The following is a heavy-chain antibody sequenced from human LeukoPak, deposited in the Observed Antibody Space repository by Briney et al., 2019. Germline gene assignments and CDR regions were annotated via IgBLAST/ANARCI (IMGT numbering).Heavy chain of an antibody. CDR3: AREVISSSWFPFDY. CDR2: INPNSGGT. D-gene: IGHD6-13*01. V-gene: IGHV1-2*02. J-gene: IGHJ4*02. Sequence: ASVKDSSKASRYTFTGHYMHWVRQAPGQGLEWMGWINPNSGGTNYAQKFQGRVTMTRDTSISTAYMELSRQRSDDTAVYYCAREVISSSWFPFDYWGQGTLVTVSS. CDR1: RYTFTGHY.